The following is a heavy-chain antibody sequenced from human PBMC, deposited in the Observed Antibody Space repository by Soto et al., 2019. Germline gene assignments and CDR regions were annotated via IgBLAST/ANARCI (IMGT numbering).Heavy chain of an antibody. CDR1: GDSLRGQS. J-gene: IGHJ6*02. CDR3: AIKDSYGWSGESLDV. D-gene: IGHD6-19*01. V-gene: IGHV4-34*01. CDR2: LDQSGGT. Sequence: PAETLSLTCAVVGDSLRGQSWNWIRQSPGKGLEWIGELDQSGGTNYNPSLKSRAIISDDTSKNQFSLTLTSVTAADTAVYYCAIKDSYGWSGESLDVLGQRTTVTVSS.